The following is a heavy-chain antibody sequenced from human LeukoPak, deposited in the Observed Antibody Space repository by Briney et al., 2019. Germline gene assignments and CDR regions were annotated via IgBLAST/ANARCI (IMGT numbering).Heavy chain of an antibody. D-gene: IGHD3-22*01. CDR3: AKAKDLSYYYDSSGYDY. CDR2: ISYDGSNK. V-gene: IGHV3-30*18. CDR1: GFTFSSYG. J-gene: IGHJ4*02. Sequence: ALRLSCAASGFTFSSYGMHWVRQAPGKGLEWVAVISYDGSNKYYADSVKGRFTISRDNSKNTLYLQMNSLRAEDTAVYYCAKAKDLSYYYDSSGYDYWGQGTLVTVSS.